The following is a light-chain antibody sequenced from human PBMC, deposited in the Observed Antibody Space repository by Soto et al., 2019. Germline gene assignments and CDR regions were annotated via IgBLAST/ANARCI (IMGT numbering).Light chain of an antibody. CDR1: NIGSKS. Sequence: SYELTQPPSVSVAPGQTARLACAGNNIGSKSVHWYQQRPGQAPVLVVYDDTDRPSGIPERFSGSNSGNTATLTISRVEAGDEAEYYCHVWDNVGDHYVFGPGTKLTVL. J-gene: IGLJ1*01. CDR2: DDT. V-gene: IGLV3-21*02. CDR3: HVWDNVGDHYV.